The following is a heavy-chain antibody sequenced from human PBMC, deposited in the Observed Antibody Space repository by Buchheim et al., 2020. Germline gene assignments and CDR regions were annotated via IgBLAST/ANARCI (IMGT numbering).Heavy chain of an antibody. CDR3: AKGLGGGIVVVPAGAFDI. D-gene: IGHD2-2*01. V-gene: IGHV3-23*01. Sequence: EVQLLESWGGLVQPGGSLRLSCAASGFTFSSYAMSWVRQAPGKGLEWVSAISGSGGSTYYADSVKGRFTISRDNSKNTQYLQMNSLRAEDTAVYYCAKGLGGGIVVVPAGAFDIWGQGT. CDR2: ISGSGGST. J-gene: IGHJ3*02. CDR1: GFTFSSYA.